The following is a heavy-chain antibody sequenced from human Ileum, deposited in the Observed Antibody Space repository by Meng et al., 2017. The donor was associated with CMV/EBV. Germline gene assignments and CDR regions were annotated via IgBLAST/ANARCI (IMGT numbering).Heavy chain of an antibody. CDR3: ARDRGNFLLPF. V-gene: IGHV1-3*01. CDR2: ISGGNGKT. Sequence: SCKACRYSFTSYAIFGVRQAPGQSLEWLGWISGGNGKTRYSETFQDRLTVTRDTSATTAYMELSRLTSEDTAVYFCARDRGNFLLPFWGQGTLVTVSS. D-gene: IGHD1-7*01. J-gene: IGHJ4*02. CDR1: RYSFTSYA.